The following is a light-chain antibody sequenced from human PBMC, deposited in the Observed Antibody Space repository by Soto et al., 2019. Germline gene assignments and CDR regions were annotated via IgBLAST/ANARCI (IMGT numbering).Light chain of an antibody. J-gene: IGKJ1*01. CDR3: QQSYSTLGT. CDR1: QSISSY. V-gene: IGKV1-39*01. CDR2: AAS. Sequence: DIQMTQSPSSLSASVGDRVTITCRASQSISSYLNWYQQKPGKAPKLLIYAASSLQSGVPSRFSGSGSGTDFTLTISSLQPEDFATYYCQQSYSTLGTFVQGTKVDSK.